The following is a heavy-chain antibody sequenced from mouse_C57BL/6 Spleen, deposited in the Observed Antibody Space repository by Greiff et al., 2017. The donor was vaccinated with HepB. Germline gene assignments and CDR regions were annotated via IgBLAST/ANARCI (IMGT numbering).Heavy chain of an antibody. CDR3: ARKGVYYGSHWYFDV. Sequence: EVKLMESGPELVKPGASVKISCKASGYSFTDYNMNWVKQSNGKSLEWIGVINPNYGTTSYNQKFKGKATLTVDQSSSTAYMQLNSLTSEDSAVYYCARKGVYYGSHWYFDVWGTGTTVTVSS. J-gene: IGHJ1*03. CDR2: INPNYGTT. V-gene: IGHV1-39*01. CDR1: GYSFTDYN. D-gene: IGHD1-1*01.